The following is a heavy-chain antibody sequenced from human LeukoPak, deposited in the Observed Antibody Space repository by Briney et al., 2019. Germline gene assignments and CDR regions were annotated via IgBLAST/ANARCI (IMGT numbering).Heavy chain of an antibody. J-gene: IGHJ6*02. CDR3: TTDPVLRYFHWKRNDYGMDV. Sequence: GGSLRLSCAASGFTLSNAWMRWVRRAPGRGRGWVGCIKSKKEGGTTDYAAPVKGRFPISRDDSKNTLYLQMNSLKTEDTAVYYCTTDPVLRYFHWKRNDYGMDVWGQGTTVTVSS. D-gene: IGHD3-9*01. CDR1: GFTLSNAW. V-gene: IGHV3-15*01. CDR2: IKSKKEGGTT.